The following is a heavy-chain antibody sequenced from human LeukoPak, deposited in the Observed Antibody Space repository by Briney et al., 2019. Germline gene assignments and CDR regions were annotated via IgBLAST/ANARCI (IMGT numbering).Heavy chain of an antibody. Sequence: GGSLRLSCAASGFTFSSYSMNWVRQAPGKGLEWVSYISSSSSTIYYADSVKGRFTISRDNAKNSLYLQMNSLRDEDTAVYYCARDLPSYSSGWDAFDIWGQGTMATVSS. CDR3: ARDLPSYSSGWDAFDI. CDR2: ISSSSSTI. V-gene: IGHV3-48*02. J-gene: IGHJ3*02. D-gene: IGHD6-19*01. CDR1: GFTFSSYS.